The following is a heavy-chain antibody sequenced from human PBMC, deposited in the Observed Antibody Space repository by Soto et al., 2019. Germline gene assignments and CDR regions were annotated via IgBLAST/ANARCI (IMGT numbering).Heavy chain of an antibody. D-gene: IGHD3-9*01. CDR3: AKDVHYDVLAGYYYY. CDR2: IRGRGATT. Sequence: EVQLLESGGGLVQPGGSLRLSCAASDFTLSSYGMTWVRQPPGKGLEWVSTIRGRGATTYYADSVKGRFTISRDDSKNTLYLQMNSLRVDDTAVYFCAKDVHYDVLAGYYYYWGQGTRVTVSS. J-gene: IGHJ4*02. CDR1: DFTLSSYG. V-gene: IGHV3-23*01.